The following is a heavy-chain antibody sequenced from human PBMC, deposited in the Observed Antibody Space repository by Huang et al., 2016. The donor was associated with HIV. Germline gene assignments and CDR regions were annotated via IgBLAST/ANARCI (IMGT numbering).Heavy chain of an antibody. CDR2: IQYDGTIK. CDR1: GFTFSTYG. CDR3: ANHPGALHPSDF. D-gene: IGHD3-10*01. V-gene: IGHV3-30*02. Sequence: QVQLVESGGGVVQPGGSLRLCCVASGFTFSTYGMHWVRQAPGKGVWWVAFIQYDGTIKYSADSVKGRFTISRDNSKNTLYLQMTSLRSEDTAVYYCANHPGALHPSDFWGQGTLVTVSS. J-gene: IGHJ4*02.